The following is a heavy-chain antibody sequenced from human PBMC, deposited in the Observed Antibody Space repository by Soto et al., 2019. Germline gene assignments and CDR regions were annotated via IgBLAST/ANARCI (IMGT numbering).Heavy chain of an antibody. CDR3: ARDFAYFDS. J-gene: IGHJ4*02. Sequence: QVQLQESGPGLVKPSETLSLTCTVSGGSFKSGSYSWSWIRQPPGKGLEWIGYVYHTGRTSYNASLKSRVSISMDTSTNQFSLNLDSVTAADPAVYFCARDFAYFDSWGQGTLVTVSS. V-gene: IGHV4-61*01. D-gene: IGHD3-3*01. CDR2: VYHTGRT. CDR1: GGSFKSGSYS.